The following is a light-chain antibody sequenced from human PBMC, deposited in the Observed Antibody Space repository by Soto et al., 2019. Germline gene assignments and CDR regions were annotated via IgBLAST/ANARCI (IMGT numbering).Light chain of an antibody. Sequence: DIQMTQSPSTLSASVGDRVTITCRASQTIHSFLAWYQQKAGKAPKLLIYDASNLESGVPSRFSGSGSGTAFTLTVSSLQPDDFATFYCQQFHSFPWTFGQGTKVEI. CDR3: QQFHSFPWT. CDR2: DAS. V-gene: IGKV1-5*01. CDR1: QTIHSF. J-gene: IGKJ1*01.